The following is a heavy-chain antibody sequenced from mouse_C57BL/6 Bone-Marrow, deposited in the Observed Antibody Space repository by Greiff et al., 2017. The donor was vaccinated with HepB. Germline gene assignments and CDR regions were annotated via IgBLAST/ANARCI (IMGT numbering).Heavy chain of an antibody. Sequence: QVQLQHPGTELVKPGASVKLSCKASGYTFTSYWMHWVKQRPGQGLEWIGNINPSNGGTNYNEKFKSKATLTVDKSSSTAYMQLSSLTSEDSAVYYCARGTTLAGYFDYWGQGTTLTVSS. V-gene: IGHV1-53*01. J-gene: IGHJ2*01. CDR2: INPSNGGT. CDR1: GYTFTSYW. D-gene: IGHD1-1*01. CDR3: ARGTTLAGYFDY.